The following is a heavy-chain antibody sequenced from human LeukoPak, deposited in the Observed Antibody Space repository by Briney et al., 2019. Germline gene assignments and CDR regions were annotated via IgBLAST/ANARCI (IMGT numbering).Heavy chain of an antibody. CDR1: GFTFSTYN. CDR2: ITTSSTTI. Sequence: HTGGSLRLSCAASGFTFSTYNLNWVRQAPGEGLEWISYITTSSTTIQYADSVKGRFTISRDNAKNSLYLQMNSLRAEDTAVYYCARDHDFAFDYWGQGTLVTVS. V-gene: IGHV3-48*01. D-gene: IGHD1-1*01. CDR3: ARDHDFAFDY. J-gene: IGHJ4*02.